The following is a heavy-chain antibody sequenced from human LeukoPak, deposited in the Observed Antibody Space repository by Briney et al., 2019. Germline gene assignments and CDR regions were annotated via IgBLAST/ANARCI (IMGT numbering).Heavy chain of an antibody. CDR3: AREEYHLVSLDP. CDR1: GYIFSDYG. Sequence: ASVKVCCKASGYIFSDYGVSWVRQAPGQGLEWMGWISAYNGNTDYAQNFQGRVTMTTDKSTRTAFLELRSLRPDDTAVYYCAREEYHLVSLDPWGQGTLVTVSS. CDR2: ISAYNGNT. V-gene: IGHV1-18*01. D-gene: IGHD2-2*01. J-gene: IGHJ5*02.